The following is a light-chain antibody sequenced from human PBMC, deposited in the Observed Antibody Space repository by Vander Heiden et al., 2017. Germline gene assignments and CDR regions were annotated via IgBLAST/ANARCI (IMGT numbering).Light chain of an antibody. CDR3: QQYNRAWT. CDR2: EAS. CDR1: QTISNW. J-gene: IGKJ1*01. Sequence: DIQMTHSPSILSASVGVRVTITCRASQTISNWLAWYQVKPGKAPKLLIREASSLERGVPLRFSGGGSGTDFTLTISSLQPDDFATYYCQQYNRAWTFGQGT. V-gene: IGKV1-5*03.